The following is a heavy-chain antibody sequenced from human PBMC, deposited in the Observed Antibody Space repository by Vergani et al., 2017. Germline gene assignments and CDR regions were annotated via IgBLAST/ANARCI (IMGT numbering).Heavy chain of an antibody. V-gene: IGHV1-18*01. CDR2: ISAYNVNT. CDR1: GYTFTSSG. J-gene: IGHJ4*02. Sequence: QVQLVQSGAEVKKPGASVKVSCKASGYTFTSSGISWVRQAPGQGLEWMGWISAYNVNTNYAQQLQGRGTMTTDTSTSTAYMELRSLRSDDTAVYYCARMTVHDDSSGYLFSAPPGYGGQGTLVTVSS. D-gene: IGHD3-22*01. CDR3: ARMTVHDDSSGYLFSAPPGY.